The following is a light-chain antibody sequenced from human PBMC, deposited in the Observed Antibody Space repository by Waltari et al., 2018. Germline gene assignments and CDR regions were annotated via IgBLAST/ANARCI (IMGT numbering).Light chain of an antibody. Sequence: DIQMTQSPSSLSASVGDRVTITCQASQGISKFVNWYQHKAGKAPKLLIHDATRLEVGVPSRFTGSGSGTDFTFTVSSLQPEDIATYYCQQFDSVPYTFGQGTKL. CDR1: QGISKF. CDR3: QQFDSVPYT. V-gene: IGKV1-33*01. CDR2: DAT. J-gene: IGKJ2*01.